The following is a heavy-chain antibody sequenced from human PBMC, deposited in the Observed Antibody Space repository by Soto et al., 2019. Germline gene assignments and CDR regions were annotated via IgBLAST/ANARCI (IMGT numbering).Heavy chain of an antibody. Sequence: PGESLKISCKGSGYSFTSYWIGWVRQMPGKGLEWMGIIYPGDSDTRYSPSFQGQVTISADKSISTAYLQWSSLKASDTAMYYCARAPDYGDYRLYGYYYMDVWGKGTTVTVSS. CDR2: IYPGDSDT. D-gene: IGHD4-17*01. CDR1: GYSFTSYW. J-gene: IGHJ6*03. CDR3: ARAPDYGDYRLYGYYYMDV. V-gene: IGHV5-51*01.